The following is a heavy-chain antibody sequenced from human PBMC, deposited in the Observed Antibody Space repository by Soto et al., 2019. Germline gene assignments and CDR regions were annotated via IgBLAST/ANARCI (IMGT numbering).Heavy chain of an antibody. CDR3: ARASRAPKQWLVYFQH. D-gene: IGHD6-19*01. CDR2: TYYRSKWYN. J-gene: IGHJ1*01. Sequence: QVQLQQSGPGLVKPSQTLSLTCAISGDSVSSNSAAWNWIRQSPSRGLEWLGRTYYRSKWYNEYAVSVKMRITITPDTSKNQFSLQLNSVTPEDTAVYYCARASRAPKQWLVYFQHWGQGTLVTVSS. CDR1: GDSVSSNSAA. V-gene: IGHV6-1*01.